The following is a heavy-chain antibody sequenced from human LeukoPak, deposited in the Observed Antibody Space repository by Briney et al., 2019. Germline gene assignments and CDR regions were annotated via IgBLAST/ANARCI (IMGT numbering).Heavy chain of an antibody. CDR2: ISTYNGNT. Sequence: ASVKVSCKASGYTFTSYGTSWVRQAPGQGLEWMGWISTYNGNTKYAQNLQGRVTMTTDTSTNTAYMELRSLRSDDTAVYFCARCSSRYLSTSYSDYWGQGTLVTVSS. V-gene: IGHV1-18*01. CDR3: ARCSSRYLSTSYSDY. J-gene: IGHJ4*02. CDR1: GYTFTSYG. D-gene: IGHD3-22*01.